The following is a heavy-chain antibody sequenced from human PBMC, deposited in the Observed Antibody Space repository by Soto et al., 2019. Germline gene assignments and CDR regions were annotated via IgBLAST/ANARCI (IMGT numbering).Heavy chain of an antibody. J-gene: IGHJ3*02. D-gene: IGHD6-19*01. CDR3: ARDLGQWLVYNAFDI. V-gene: IGHV4-61*01. CDR1: GGSFSGSYY. CDR2: IYYSGST. Sequence: SETLSLTCAVYGGSFSGSYYWSWIRQPPGKGLEWIGYIYYSGSTNYNPSLKSRVTISVDTSKNQFSLKLSSVTAADTAVYYCARDLGQWLVYNAFDIWGQGTMVTVSS.